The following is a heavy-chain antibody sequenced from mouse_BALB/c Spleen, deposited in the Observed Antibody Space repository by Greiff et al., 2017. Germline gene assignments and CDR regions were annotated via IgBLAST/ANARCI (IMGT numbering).Heavy chain of an antibody. CDR3: ARDQGPTTAWFAY. D-gene: IGHD1-1*01. Sequence: LVESGGGLVKPGGSLKLSCAASGFTFSSYAMSWVRQSPEKRLEWVAEISSGGSYTYYPDTVTGRFTISRDNAKNTLYLEMSSLRSEDTAMYYCARDQGPTTAWFAYWGQGTLVTVSA. V-gene: IGHV5-9-4*01. J-gene: IGHJ3*01. CDR1: GFTFSSYA. CDR2: ISSGGSYT.